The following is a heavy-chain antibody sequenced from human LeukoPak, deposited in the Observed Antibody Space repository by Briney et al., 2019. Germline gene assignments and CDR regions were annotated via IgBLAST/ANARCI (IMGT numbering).Heavy chain of an antibody. CDR2: INHSGRV. CDR3: ARGLGPMSPSLDY. CDR1: GESFSYNY. J-gene: IGHJ4*02. D-gene: IGHD3-22*01. Sequence: PPETLSLTCAVSGESFSYNYWTWVRQPPGKGLEWIGDINHSGRVNYRPSLKSRVTISVDTSKSQFSLKLSAVTAADTAVYYCARGLGPMSPSLDYWGQGSLVTVSS. V-gene: IGHV4-34*01.